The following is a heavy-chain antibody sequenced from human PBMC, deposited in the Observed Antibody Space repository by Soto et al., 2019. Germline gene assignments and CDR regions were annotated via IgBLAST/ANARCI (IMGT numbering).Heavy chain of an antibody. CDR2: IYYSGST. CDR3: ARTGDNWNDALIFFDY. Sequence: SETLSLTCTVSGGSISSYYWSWIRQPPGKGLEWIGYIYYSGSTNYNPSLKSRVTISVDTSKNQFSLKLSSVTAADTAVYYCARTGDNWNDALIFFDYWGQGTLVTVSS. D-gene: IGHD1-1*01. J-gene: IGHJ4*02. CDR1: GGSISSYY. V-gene: IGHV4-59*01.